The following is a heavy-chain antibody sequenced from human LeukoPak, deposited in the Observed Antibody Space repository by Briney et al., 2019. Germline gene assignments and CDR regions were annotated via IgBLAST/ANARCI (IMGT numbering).Heavy chain of an antibody. Sequence: SQTLALTCAISGDSVSSNSVTWNWIRQSPSRGLEWLGRTYYRSTWYNDYAVSVRGRITVNPDTSKNQFSLHLNSVTPEDTAVYYCARRLTQYDCFDPWGQGILVTVSS. J-gene: IGHJ5*02. V-gene: IGHV6-1*01. CDR2: TYYRSTWYN. CDR3: ARRLTQYDCFDP. D-gene: IGHD2-2*01. CDR1: GDSVSSNSVT.